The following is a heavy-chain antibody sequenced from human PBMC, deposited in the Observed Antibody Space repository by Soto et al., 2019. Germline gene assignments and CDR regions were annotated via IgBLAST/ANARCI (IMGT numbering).Heavy chain of an antibody. V-gene: IGHV2-5*02. D-gene: IGHD3-10*01. Sequence: QITLKESGPTLVKPTQTLTLTCTFSGFSLSTSGVGVGWIRQPPGKALEWLALIYWDDDERYSPSLKSRLTISNDTSKFQVLLTMTNMDPVDTATYYCPHRRVLLFGESIQHLGQGTLVTGSS. CDR1: GFSLSTSGVG. J-gene: IGHJ1*01. CDR3: PHRRVLLFGESIQH. CDR2: IYWDDDE.